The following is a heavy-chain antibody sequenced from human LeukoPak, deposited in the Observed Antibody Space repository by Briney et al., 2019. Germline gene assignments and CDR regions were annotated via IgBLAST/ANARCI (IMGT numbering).Heavy chain of an antibody. D-gene: IGHD4-11*01. CDR2: IGSRSTYI. V-gene: IGHV3-21*01. Sequence: GGSLRLSCAASGFTFSSYSMNWVRQAPGKGLEWVSSIGSRSTYIYYTDSVKGRFTISRDNAKNTLYLQMNSLRGEDTAVYYCARVTFQSTGYDYWGQGTLVTVSS. CDR1: GFTFSSYS. CDR3: ARVTFQSTGYDY. J-gene: IGHJ4*02.